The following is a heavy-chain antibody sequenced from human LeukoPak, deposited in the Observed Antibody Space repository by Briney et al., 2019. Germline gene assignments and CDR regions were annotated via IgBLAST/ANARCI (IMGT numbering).Heavy chain of an antibody. D-gene: IGHD6-19*01. V-gene: IGHV4-61*02. CDR3: ARAAYSSASFDS. CDR1: GGSISSGSYY. J-gene: IGHJ4*02. Sequence: PSETLSLTCTVSGGSISSGSYYWSWIRQPAGKGLEWIGRIYSSGSIDYNPSLKSRITMSLDTSKNHFSLKLNSVTAADTAVYYCARAAYSSASFDSWGQGTLVTVSS. CDR2: IYSSGSI.